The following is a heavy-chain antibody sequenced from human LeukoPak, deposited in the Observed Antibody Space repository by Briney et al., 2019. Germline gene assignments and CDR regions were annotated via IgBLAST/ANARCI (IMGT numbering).Heavy chain of an antibody. V-gene: IGHV3-7*01. J-gene: IGHJ6*03. CDR2: IKQDGSEK. Sequence: PGGSLRLSCAASGFTFSNYNMNWVRQAPGKGLEWVANIKQDGSEKYYVDSVKGRFTISRDNAKNSLYLQMNSLRAEDTAVYYCARCLLDIVVVPAASYYYYYYMDVWGKGTTVTVSS. CDR3: ARCLLDIVVVPAASYYYYYYMDV. D-gene: IGHD2-2*03. CDR1: GFTFSNYN.